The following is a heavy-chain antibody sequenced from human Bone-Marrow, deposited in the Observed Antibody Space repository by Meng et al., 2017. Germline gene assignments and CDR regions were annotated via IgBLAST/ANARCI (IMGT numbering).Heavy chain of an antibody. Sequence: QVQLQQWGAVLLKPSETPSLTCVVSGGSFCDYYWSWIRQPPGKGLEWIGEINHSGSTNYNPSLESRATISVDTSQNNLSLKLSSVTAADSAVYYCARGPTTMAHDFDYWGQGTLVTVSS. CDR3: ARGPTTMAHDFDY. V-gene: IGHV4-34*01. J-gene: IGHJ4*02. D-gene: IGHD4-11*01. CDR2: INHSGST. CDR1: GGSFCDYY.